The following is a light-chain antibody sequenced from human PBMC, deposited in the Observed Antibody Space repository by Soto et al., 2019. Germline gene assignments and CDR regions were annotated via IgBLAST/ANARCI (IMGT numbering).Light chain of an antibody. Sequence: EIVLTQSPGTLSLSAGERATLSCRASQSVSSDYSAWYQQKPGQAPRLLIYGVSSRATGIPDRFSGSGSGTEFTLTIIRLQPKDFAVCYCQQYGSLPPRYTFGQGTKLELK. CDR3: QQYGSLPPRYT. CDR2: GVS. V-gene: IGKV3-20*01. CDR1: QSVSSDY. J-gene: IGKJ2*01.